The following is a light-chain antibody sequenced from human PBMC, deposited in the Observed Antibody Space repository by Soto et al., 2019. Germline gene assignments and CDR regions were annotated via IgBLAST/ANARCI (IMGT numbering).Light chain of an antibody. CDR2: DVS. CDR1: QGVTTN. J-gene: IGKJ5*01. Sequence: EIVMTQSPASLSVSPGERVTLSCRAGQGVTTNFACYQQKSGQSPRLLIYDVSTRATGVPARFSGTGSETDFTLTISGLQSEDSAVYFRQQYNNWPFSFGQGTRLEIK. CDR3: QQYNNWPFS. V-gene: IGKV3-15*01.